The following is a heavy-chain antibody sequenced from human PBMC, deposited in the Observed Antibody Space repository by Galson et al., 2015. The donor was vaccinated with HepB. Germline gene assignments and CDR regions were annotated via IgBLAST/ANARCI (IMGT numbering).Heavy chain of an antibody. V-gene: IGHV1-46*01. D-gene: IGHD3-3*01. J-gene: IGHJ6*02. CDR2: INPSGGST. CDR1: GYTFTSYY. Sequence: SVKVSCKASGYTFTSYYIHWVRQAPGQGLEWMGTINPSGGSTSYAQKFQGRVTMTTDTSTSTVYMELSSLRSEDTAVYYCARDWAIFGVFIRTYYHGLDVWGQGTTVTVSS. CDR3: ARDWAIFGVFIRTYYHGLDV.